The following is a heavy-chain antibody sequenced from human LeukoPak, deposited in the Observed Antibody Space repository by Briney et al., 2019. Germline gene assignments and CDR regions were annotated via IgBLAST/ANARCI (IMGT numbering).Heavy chain of an antibody. J-gene: IGHJ5*02. V-gene: IGHV1-8*01. CDR2: MNPNSGNT. CDR1: GYTFTSYD. Sequence: ASVKVSCKASGYTFTSYDINWVRQATGQGLEWMGWMNPNSGNTGYPQKFQGRVTMTRNTSISTAYMELSSLRFEDTAVYYCATHYGDYAFDPWGQGTLVTVSS. CDR3: ATHYGDYAFDP. D-gene: IGHD4-17*01.